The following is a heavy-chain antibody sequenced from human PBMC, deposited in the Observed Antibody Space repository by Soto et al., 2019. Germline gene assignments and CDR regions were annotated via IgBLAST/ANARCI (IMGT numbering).Heavy chain of an antibody. V-gene: IGHV3-23*01. CDR3: AKVPPRYYDSSGYLDY. D-gene: IGHD3-22*01. CDR1: GFTFSSYA. CDR2: ISGSGGST. J-gene: IGHJ4*02. Sequence: EVQLLESGGGLVQPGGSLRLSCAASGFTFSSYAMSWVRQAPGKGLEWVSAISGSGGSTYYADSVKGRFTISRDNSKNTLYLQMNRLRAEDTAVYYCAKVPPRYYDSSGYLDYWGQGTLVTVSS.